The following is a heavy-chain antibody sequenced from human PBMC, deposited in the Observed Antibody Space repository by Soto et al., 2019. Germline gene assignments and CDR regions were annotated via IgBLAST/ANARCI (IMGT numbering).Heavy chain of an antibody. CDR1: GGSISNNNYY. J-gene: IGHJ5*02. CDR2: IYYSGST. V-gene: IGHV4-39*02. Sequence: SETLSLTCTVSGGSISNNNYYWGWIRQPPGKGLEWIGSIYYSGSTYYNPSLKSRVTISVDTSKNQFSLYLSSVTAADTAVYYCARDALGTPHNWFDPWGQGTLVTVSS. CDR3: ARDALGTPHNWFDP. D-gene: IGHD6-13*01.